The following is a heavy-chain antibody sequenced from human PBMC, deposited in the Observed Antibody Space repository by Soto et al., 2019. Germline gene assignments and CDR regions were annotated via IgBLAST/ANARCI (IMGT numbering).Heavy chain of an antibody. V-gene: IGHV1-46*01. CDR1: GYTFFDYF. J-gene: IGHJ4*02. D-gene: IGHD2-21*01. Sequence: SEKVSCKTSGYTFFDYFIHWVRQAPGQGLEWMGIISLRHHSTSYAQKFQDRLSVTRDPSSTTIYMELSSLRSEDTAVYYCARELYACGAECRYYMDYWGQGTPVTVSS. CDR2: ISLRHHST. CDR3: ARELYACGAECRYYMDY.